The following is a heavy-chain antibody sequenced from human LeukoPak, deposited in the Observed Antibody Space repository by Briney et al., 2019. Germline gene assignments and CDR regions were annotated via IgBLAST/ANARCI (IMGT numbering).Heavy chain of an antibody. J-gene: IGHJ6*03. CDR1: GFTFSVYG. Sequence: GGSLRLSCAVSGFTFSVYGMNWVRQAPGKGLEWLSRISSGGTTIYYADSVKGRFTVSRDNVENSLFLQMNSLRVDDTAVYYCVRDFEVPAAAPDYYYFYYMDVWGTGTTVTVSS. CDR2: ISSGGTTI. D-gene: IGHD2-2*01. V-gene: IGHV3-48*04. CDR3: VRDFEVPAAAPDYYYFYYMDV.